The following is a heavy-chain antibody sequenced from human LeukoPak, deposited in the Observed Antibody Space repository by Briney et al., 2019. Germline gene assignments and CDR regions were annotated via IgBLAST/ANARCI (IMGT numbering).Heavy chain of an antibody. D-gene: IGHD3-3*01. CDR3: TRERNYDFWSGSQGPMDV. V-gene: IGHV4-38-2*02. J-gene: IGHJ6*04. CDR2: IYHSGST. Sequence: SETLSLTCAVSGYSISSGYYWGWIRQPPGKGLEWIGSIYHSGSTYYNPSLKSRVTISVDTSKNQFSLKLSSVTAADTAVYYCTRERNYDFWSGSQGPMDVWGKGTTVTVPS. CDR1: GYSISSGYY.